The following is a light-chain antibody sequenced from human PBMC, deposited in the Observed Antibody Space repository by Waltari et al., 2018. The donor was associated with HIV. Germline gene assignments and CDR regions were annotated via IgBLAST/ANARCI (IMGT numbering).Light chain of an antibody. J-gene: IGLJ3*02. CDR2: EVT. Sequence: QSALTQPASVSGSPGQSITFSCTGTSSDIGIYNLVSWYQQHPGKAPRLMIYEVTKRPSGVSYRLSGSKSGNTASLTISGLQAEDEADYYCCSFAGSTSWVFGGGTKLTVL. V-gene: IGLV2-23*02. CDR3: CSFAGSTSWV. CDR1: SSDIGIYNL.